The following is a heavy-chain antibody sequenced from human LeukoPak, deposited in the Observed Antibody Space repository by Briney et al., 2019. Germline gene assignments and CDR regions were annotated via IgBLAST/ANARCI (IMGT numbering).Heavy chain of an antibody. CDR1: GFTFSSYW. J-gene: IGHJ4*02. V-gene: IGHV3-74*01. CDR2: ISGDGSST. CDR3: ARELPFDY. Sequence: PGGSLRLSCAASGFTFSSYWMHWVRQTPGKGLVCVSRISGDGSSTTYAESVKGRFTISRDNAKNTLYLQMNTLRAEDTAVYYCARELPFDYWGQGTLVTVSS.